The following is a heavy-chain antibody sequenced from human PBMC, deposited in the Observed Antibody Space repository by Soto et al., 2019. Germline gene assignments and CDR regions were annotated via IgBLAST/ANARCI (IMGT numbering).Heavy chain of an antibody. D-gene: IGHD3-10*01. V-gene: IGHV1-2*02. CDR3: ARDGHPSYRTMVRGGTMAWFDP. J-gene: IGHJ5*02. Sequence: GASVKVSCKASGYTFTGYYMHWVRQAPGQGLEWMGWINPNSGGTNYAQKFQGRVTMTRDTSISTAYMELSRLRSDDTAVYYCARDGHPSYRTMVRGGTMAWFDPWGQGTLVTVSS. CDR2: INPNSGGT. CDR1: GYTFTGYY.